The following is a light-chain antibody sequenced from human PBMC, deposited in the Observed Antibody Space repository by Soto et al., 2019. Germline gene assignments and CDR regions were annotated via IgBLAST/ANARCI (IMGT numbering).Light chain of an antibody. CDR1: QPVNTF. CDR3: QQYQNYSYS. CDR2: DAS. J-gene: IGKJ2*03. Sequence: IQMTQSPSTVSASVGDSVTISCRASQPVNTFLAWYQQKPGGAPKVVIFDASNLGSGVPSRFSGSGFGTEFTLSITSLQPDDCATYYCQQYQNYSYSFGQGTKLEIK. V-gene: IGKV1-5*01.